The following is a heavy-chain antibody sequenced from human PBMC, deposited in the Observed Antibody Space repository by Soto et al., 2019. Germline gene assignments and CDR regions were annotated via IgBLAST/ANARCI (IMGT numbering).Heavy chain of an antibody. CDR1: GFTFSSYW. CDR2: ITTDASRT. CDR3: VRGASGRYYMDV. D-gene: IGHD3-10*01. V-gene: IGHV3-74*01. J-gene: IGHJ6*03. Sequence: EVQLVESGGGLVQPGGSLRLSCAASGFTFSSYWIHWVRQGPGKGLVWVSRITTDASRTNYEVSVKGKFTISRDNVKNTVYLQVNSLRDEDTALYFCVRGASGRYYMDVWGKGTTVTVSS.